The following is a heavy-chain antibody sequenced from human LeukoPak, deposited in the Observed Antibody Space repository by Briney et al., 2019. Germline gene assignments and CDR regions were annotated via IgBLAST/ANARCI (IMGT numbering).Heavy chain of an antibody. J-gene: IGHJ4*02. CDR3: ARDPAAYYYDSSGYTI. V-gene: IGHV1-18*01. CDR1: GYTFTSYG. Sequence: ASVKVSRKASGYTFTSYGISWVQQAPGQGLEWMGWISAYNGNTNYAQKLQGRVTMTTDTSTSTAYMELRSLRSDDTAVYYCARDPAAYYYDSSGYTIWGQGTLVTVSS. CDR2: ISAYNGNT. D-gene: IGHD3-22*01.